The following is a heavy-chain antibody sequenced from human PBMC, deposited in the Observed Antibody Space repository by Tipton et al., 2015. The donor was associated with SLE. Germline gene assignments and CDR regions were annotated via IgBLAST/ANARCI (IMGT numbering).Heavy chain of an antibody. V-gene: IGHV4-61*02. J-gene: IGHJ4*02. CDR2: IYTSGST. D-gene: IGHD5-24*01. CDR1: GGSISSGSYY. CDR3: ARDGGSRDDYSYYFDS. Sequence: TLSLTCTVSGGSISSGSYYWSWIRQPAGKGLEWIGRIYTSGSTNYNPSLKSRVTISVDTSKKQFSLKLSSVTAADTAVYYCARDGGSRDDYSYYFDSWGQGTLVTVSS.